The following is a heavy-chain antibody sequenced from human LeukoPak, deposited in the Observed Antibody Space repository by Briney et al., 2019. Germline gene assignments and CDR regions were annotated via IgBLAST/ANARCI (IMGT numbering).Heavy chain of an antibody. D-gene: IGHD3-10*01. V-gene: IGHV3-30-3*01. CDR1: GFTFSSYT. Sequence: GRSLRLSCAASGFTFSSYTMDRVRQAPGNGLEWVARISYAVSNNYYADSVKGRFTISSDNPKNTLYLQMDSLRAEDTAVYYCARAAHTTYVLGRYYYYAMDVWGQGTTVTVSS. CDR3: ARAAHTTYVLGRYYYYAMDV. CDR2: ISYAVSNN. J-gene: IGHJ6*02.